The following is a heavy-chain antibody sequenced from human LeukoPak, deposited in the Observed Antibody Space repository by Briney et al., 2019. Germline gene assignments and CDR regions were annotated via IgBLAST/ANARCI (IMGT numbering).Heavy chain of an antibody. CDR2: ISYSGST. CDR1: GGSISNYY. J-gene: IGHJ5*02. Sequence: PSETLSLTCTVSGGSISNYYWNWIRQPPGKGLEWIGYISYSGSTNYNPSLKSRVTISVDTSKNQFSLKLTSVTAADTAVYYCARRDESSGYYYWFDPWGQGTLVTVSS. CDR3: ARRDESSGYYYWFDP. D-gene: IGHD3-22*01. V-gene: IGHV4-59*08.